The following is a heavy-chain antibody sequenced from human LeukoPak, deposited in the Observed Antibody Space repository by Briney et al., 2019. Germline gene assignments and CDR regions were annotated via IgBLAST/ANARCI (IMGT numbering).Heavy chain of an antibody. CDR2: IYYSGST. D-gene: IGHD3-22*01. V-gene: IGHV4-59*12. CDR3: AREGEYYYDSSGYYFYFDY. J-gene: IGHJ4*02. CDR1: GGSISSYY. Sequence: SETLSLTCTVSGGSISSYYWSWIRQPPGKGLEWIGYIYYSGSTNYNPSLKSRVTISVDTSKNQFSPKLSSVTAADTAVYYCAREGEYYYDSSGYYFYFDYWGQGTLVTVSS.